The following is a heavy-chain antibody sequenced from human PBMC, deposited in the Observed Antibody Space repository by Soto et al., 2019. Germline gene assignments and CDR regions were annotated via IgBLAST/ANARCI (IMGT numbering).Heavy chain of an antibody. CDR2: IYNSGST. J-gene: IGHJ4*02. CDR1: GDSISNSRFY. V-gene: IGHV4-39*07. CDR3: TRGPSGDKVDY. Sequence: SETLSLTCSVSGDSISNSRFYWAWIRQPPEKGLEWIGNIYNSGSTYNNPSLKSRVTISLDTSKNQFSLKLSSVSAADTAVYYCTRGPSGDKVDYWGQGTLVTVS. D-gene: IGHD7-27*01.